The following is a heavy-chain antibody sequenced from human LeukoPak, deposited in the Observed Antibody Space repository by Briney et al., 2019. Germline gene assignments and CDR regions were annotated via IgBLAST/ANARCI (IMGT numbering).Heavy chain of an antibody. CDR1: GGSFSGYY. Sequence: SETLSLTCAVYGGSFSGYYWSWIRQPPGMGLEWIGEINHSGSTNYNPSLKSRVTISVDTSKNQFSLKLSSVTAADTAVYYCARGRSSWDNWGQGTLVTVSS. CDR3: ARGRSSWDN. CDR2: INHSGST. J-gene: IGHJ4*02. D-gene: IGHD6-13*01. V-gene: IGHV4-34*01.